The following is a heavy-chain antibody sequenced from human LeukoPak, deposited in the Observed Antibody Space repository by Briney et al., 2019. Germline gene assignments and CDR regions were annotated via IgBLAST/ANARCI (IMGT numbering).Heavy chain of an antibody. J-gene: IGHJ5*02. Sequence: SETLSLACAVYGGSFSGYYWSWIRQPPGKGLERIGEINHSGSTSYNPSLKSRVTISVDTSKNQFSLKLSSVTAADTAVYYCARDPSGWTRNWFDPWGQGTLVTVSS. CDR3: ARDPSGWTRNWFDP. CDR1: GGSFSGYY. CDR2: INHSGST. D-gene: IGHD6-19*01. V-gene: IGHV4-34*01.